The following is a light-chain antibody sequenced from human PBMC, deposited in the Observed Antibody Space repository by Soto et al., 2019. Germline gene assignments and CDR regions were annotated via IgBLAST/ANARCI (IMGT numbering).Light chain of an antibody. CDR2: EVS. CDR3: SSYTSSYTYV. J-gene: IGLJ1*01. V-gene: IGLV2-14*01. CDR1: SSDVGGYNY. Sequence: QSALTQPASVSGSPGQSITISCTGTSSDVGGYNYVSWYQQHPGKAPKLMIYEVSNRPSGVSSRFSGSKSGNTASLTISGLQAEDEADYYCSSYTSSYTYVFGNGTKVTVL.